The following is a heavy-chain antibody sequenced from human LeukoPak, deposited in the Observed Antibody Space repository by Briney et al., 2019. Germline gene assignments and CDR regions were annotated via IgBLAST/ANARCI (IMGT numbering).Heavy chain of an antibody. D-gene: IGHD1-1*01. CDR1: GGSVSSNF. J-gene: IGHJ4*02. V-gene: IGHV4-59*08. Sequence: SETLSLTCTVSGGSVSSNFWSWIRQPPGKGLEWIGYIYNSGSTSYNPSMKSRVTISVDTSKNQFSLKLSSVTAADKAVYYCARAKPNWNPPDYWGQGTLVTVSS. CDR2: IYNSGST. CDR3: ARAKPNWNPPDY.